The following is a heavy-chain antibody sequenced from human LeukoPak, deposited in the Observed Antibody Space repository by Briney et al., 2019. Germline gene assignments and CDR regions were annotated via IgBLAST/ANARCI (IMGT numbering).Heavy chain of an antibody. D-gene: IGHD4-17*01. CDR2: INPNSGDT. CDR3: ARDQSDYGDSSDY. Sequence: ASVKVSCKASGYTFTDYYMHWMRQAPGQGLEWMGWINPNSGDTNYVQKFQGRVTMTRDTSISTAYMELSRLRSDDTAVYYCARDQSDYGDSSDYGGQGTLVTVSS. V-gene: IGHV1-2*02. CDR1: GYTFTDYY. J-gene: IGHJ4*02.